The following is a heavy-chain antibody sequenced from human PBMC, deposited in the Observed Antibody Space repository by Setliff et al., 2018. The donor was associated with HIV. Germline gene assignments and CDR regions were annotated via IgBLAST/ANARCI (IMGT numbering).Heavy chain of an antibody. CDR3: ARGPPFAY. CDR2: IYHTGSS. J-gene: IGHJ4*02. V-gene: IGHV4-38-2*01. Sequence: SETLSLTCDVSGFSISSRYYWGWIRQSPGKGLEWIGNIYHTGSSYYNPSLNDRATISLDTSRHQFSLKLTSVTADDTGIYYCARGPPFAYWGQGLLVTVSS. CDR1: GFSISSRYY.